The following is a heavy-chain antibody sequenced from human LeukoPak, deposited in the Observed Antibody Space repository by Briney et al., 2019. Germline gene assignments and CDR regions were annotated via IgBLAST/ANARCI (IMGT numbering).Heavy chain of an antibody. J-gene: IGHJ4*02. V-gene: IGHV1-24*01. Sequence: GASVKVSCKASGYTFTSYYMHWVRQAPGKGLEWMGGFDPEDGETIYAQKFQGRVTMTEDTSTDTAYMELSSLRSEDTAVYYCATGSLKDYDFWSGYSRATRRPFDHWGQGTLVTVSS. CDR3: ATGSLKDYDFWSGYSRATRRPFDH. CDR2: FDPEDGET. D-gene: IGHD3-3*01. CDR1: GYTFTSYY.